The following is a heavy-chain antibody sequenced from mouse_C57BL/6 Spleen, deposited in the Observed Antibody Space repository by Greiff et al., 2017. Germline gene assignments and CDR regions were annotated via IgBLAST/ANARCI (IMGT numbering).Heavy chain of an antibody. V-gene: IGHV14-4*01. CDR2: IDPENGDT. CDR1: GFNIKDDY. J-gene: IGHJ4*01. Sequence: EVQLQQSGAELVRPGASVKLSCTASGFNIKDDYMHWVKQRPEQGLEWIGWIDPENGDTEYASKFQGKATITADTSSNTAYLQLSSLTSEDTAVYYCTTEADSNYPVSYYYAMDYWGQGTSGTVSS. CDR3: TTEADSNYPVSYYYAMDY. D-gene: IGHD2-5*01.